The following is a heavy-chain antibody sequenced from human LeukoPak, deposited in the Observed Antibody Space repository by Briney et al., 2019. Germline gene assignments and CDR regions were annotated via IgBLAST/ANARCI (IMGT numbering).Heavy chain of an antibody. V-gene: IGHV5-51*01. J-gene: IGHJ4*02. D-gene: IGHD6-19*01. CDR2: IYPGDSHP. CDR1: GYIFTSYW. Sequence: TPGGPLEISGQGSGYIFTSYWIGGGRRLPGKGREWMGIIYPGDSHPTSRPSFQGQVPISAAKSISTAYLQWSSLKASATAMYYCARHLPYSSGPFDYWGQGTLVTVSS. CDR3: ARHLPYSSGPFDY.